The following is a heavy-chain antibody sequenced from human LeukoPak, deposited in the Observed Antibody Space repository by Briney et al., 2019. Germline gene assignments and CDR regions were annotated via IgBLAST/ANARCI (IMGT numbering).Heavy chain of an antibody. CDR3: ARDPRSPVAGAFDI. D-gene: IGHD6-19*01. Sequence: TSETLSLTCAVSGGSISSGGYYWSWIRQHPGKGLEWIGYIYYSGSTYYNPSLKSRVTISVDTSKNQFSLKLSSVTAADTAVYYCARDPRSPVAGAFDIWGQGTMVTVSS. CDR2: IYYSGST. V-gene: IGHV4-31*11. J-gene: IGHJ3*02. CDR1: GGSISSGGYY.